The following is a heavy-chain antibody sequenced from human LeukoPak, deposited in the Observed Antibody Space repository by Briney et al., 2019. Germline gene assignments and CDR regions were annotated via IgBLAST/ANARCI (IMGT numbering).Heavy chain of an antibody. CDR3: ARVNSRKQWLVRYYYYYGMDV. J-gene: IGHJ6*02. D-gene: IGHD6-19*01. Sequence: GGSLRLSCVVSGFTVSNNYMSWVRQAPRKGLEWVSLIYSGGSTYYADSVKGRFTISRDNSKNTAYLQMNSLRAEDTAMYYCARVNSRKQWLVRYYYYYGMDVWGQGTTVTVSS. V-gene: IGHV3-53*01. CDR2: IYSGGST. CDR1: GFTVSNNY.